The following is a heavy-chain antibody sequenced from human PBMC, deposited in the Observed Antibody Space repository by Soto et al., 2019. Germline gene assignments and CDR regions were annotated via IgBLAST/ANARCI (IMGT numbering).Heavy chain of an antibody. CDR3: TTETTKYQLQSRAPNYYYYYGMDV. Sequence: KSGGSLRLSCAASGFTFSNAWMSWVRQAPGKGLEWVGRIKSKTDGGTTDYAAPVKGRFTISRDDSKNTLYLQMNSLKTEDTAVYYCTTETTKYQLQSRAPNYYYYYGMDVWGQGTTVTVSS. D-gene: IGHD2-2*01. J-gene: IGHJ6*02. V-gene: IGHV3-15*01. CDR2: IKSKTDGGTT. CDR1: GFTFSNAW.